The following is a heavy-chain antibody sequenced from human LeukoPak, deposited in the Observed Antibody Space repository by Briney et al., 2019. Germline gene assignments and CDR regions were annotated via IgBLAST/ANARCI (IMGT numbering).Heavy chain of an antibody. Sequence: SQTLSLTCAISGDSVSSNNGAWNWIRQSPSGGLEWLGRTLYSSKCDDEYADSVKGRVTISPDTSKNQFSLRVYSVTPEDTAVYYCARDLGTSGWYTFDFWGQGSLVTVSS. CDR1: GDSVSSNNGA. V-gene: IGHV6-1*01. CDR3: ARDLGTSGWYTFDF. J-gene: IGHJ5*01. D-gene: IGHD6-19*01. CDR2: TLYSSKCDD.